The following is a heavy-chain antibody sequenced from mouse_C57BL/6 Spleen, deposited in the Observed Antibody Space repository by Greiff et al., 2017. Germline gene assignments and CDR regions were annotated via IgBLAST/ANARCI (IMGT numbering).Heavy chain of an antibody. CDR2: IYPGSGNT. CDR3: ARRGDPYYFDY. J-gene: IGHJ2*01. Sequence: QVHVKQSGPELVKPGASVKISCKASGYSFTSYYIHWVKQRPGQGLEWIGWIYPGSGNTKYNEKFKGKATLTADTSSSTAYMQLSSLTSEDSAVYYCARRGDPYYFDYWGQGTTLTVSS. V-gene: IGHV1-66*01. CDR1: GYSFTSYY.